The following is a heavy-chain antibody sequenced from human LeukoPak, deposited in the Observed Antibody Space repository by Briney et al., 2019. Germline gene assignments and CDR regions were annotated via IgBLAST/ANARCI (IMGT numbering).Heavy chain of an antibody. CDR3: ARDKSRYCSGGSCYNYYYYGMDV. CDR2: IKQDGSEK. V-gene: IGHV3-7*03. Sequence: GGSLRLSCAAYGFTFSSYWMSWVRQAPGKGLEWVANIKQDGSEKYYVDSVKGRFTISRDNAKNSLYLQMNSLRAEDTAVYYCARDKSRYCSGGSCYNYYYYGMDVWGQGTTVTVSS. J-gene: IGHJ6*02. D-gene: IGHD2-15*01. CDR1: GFTFSSYW.